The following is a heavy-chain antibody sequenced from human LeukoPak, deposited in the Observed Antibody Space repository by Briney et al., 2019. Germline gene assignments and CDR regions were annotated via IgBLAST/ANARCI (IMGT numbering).Heavy chain of an antibody. V-gene: IGHV5-51*01. CDR2: IYPGDSDT. CDR3: ARLLYFDTGGFSNWFDP. CDR1: GYNFTGYW. Sequence: GESLKISCKGSGYNFTGYWIAWVRQMPGTGLEWMGIIYPGDSDTRYSPSFQGQVTISADKSISTAYLQWRSLKASDTAMYYCARLLYFDTGGFSNWFDPWGQGTLVTVSS. J-gene: IGHJ5*02. D-gene: IGHD3-22*01.